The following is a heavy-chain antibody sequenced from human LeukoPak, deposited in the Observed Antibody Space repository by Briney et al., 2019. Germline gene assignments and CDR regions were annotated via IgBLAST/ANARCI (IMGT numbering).Heavy chain of an antibody. V-gene: IGHV1-2*02. CDR2: INPNSGGT. CDR3: PRDCGYYGLGSDIY. D-gene: IGHD3-10*01. J-gene: IGHJ4*02. Sequence: ASVKVSCQSTRYTFTCYYIHWVRQAPGQGRQWMGWINPNSGGTNNPQKFQGRPTMPSETSINTASIELSEQTYDDTAVYYFPRDCGYYGLGSDIYWGQGTLVTVSS. CDR1: RYTFTCYY.